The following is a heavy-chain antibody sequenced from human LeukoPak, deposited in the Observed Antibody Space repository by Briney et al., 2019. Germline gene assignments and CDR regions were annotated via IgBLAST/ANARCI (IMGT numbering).Heavy chain of an antibody. CDR3: AKSGNSNQGYYYYMDV. J-gene: IGHJ6*03. CDR1: GFTFSNYA. Sequence: GGSLRLSCAASGFTFSNYAMTWVRQAPGKGLEWVTAISGSGGSAYYADSVKGRFTISRDNTKNTVYLQMNSLRAEDTAVYSCAKSGNSNQGYYYYMDVWGKGTTVTVSS. V-gene: IGHV3-23*01. D-gene: IGHD6-13*01. CDR2: ISGSGGSA.